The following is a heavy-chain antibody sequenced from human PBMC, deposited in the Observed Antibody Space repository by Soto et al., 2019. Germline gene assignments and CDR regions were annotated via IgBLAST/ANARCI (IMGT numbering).Heavy chain of an antibody. CDR1: GGTFSSYA. Sequence: QVQLVQSGAEVKKPGSSVKVSCKASGGTFSSYAISWVRQAPGQGLDWRGGIIPIFGTANYAQKFQGRVTITADESTRTAYMELSSLRSEDTAVYYCARGRYEDAKTTVTRFVYWGQGTLVTVSS. J-gene: IGHJ4*02. V-gene: IGHV1-69*01. CDR2: IIPIFGTA. CDR3: ARGRYEDAKTTVTRFVY. D-gene: IGHD4-17*01.